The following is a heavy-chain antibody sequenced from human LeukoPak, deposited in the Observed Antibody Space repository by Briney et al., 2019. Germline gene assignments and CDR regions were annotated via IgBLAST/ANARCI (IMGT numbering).Heavy chain of an antibody. CDR1: GGSISSYY. CDR2: IYYSGST. D-gene: IGHD6-13*01. CDR3: ARQAIAGLTENWFDP. Sequence: PSETLSLTCTVSGGSISSYYWSWIRQPPGKGLEWIGYIYYSGSTNYNPSLKSRVTISVDTSKNQFSLKLSSVTAADTAVYYCARQAIAGLTENWFDPWGQGTLVTVSS. J-gene: IGHJ5*02. V-gene: IGHV4-59*08.